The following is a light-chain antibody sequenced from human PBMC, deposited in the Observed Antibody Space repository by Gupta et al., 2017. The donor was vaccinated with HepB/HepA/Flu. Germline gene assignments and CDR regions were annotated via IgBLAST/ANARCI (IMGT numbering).Light chain of an antibody. J-gene: IGLJ3*02. CDR1: SSDVGANDY. V-gene: IGLV2-14*03. CDR3: SSYTSSSTWL. Sequence: PVLTPPASVCGCPGHSITLSYTGTSSDVGANDYASWYQQHPGKAPKLIIYDVSSLPSGVSNRFSGSKSGDTASLTISGLQVEDEADYYCSSYTSSSTWLFGGGTRLTVL. CDR2: DVS.